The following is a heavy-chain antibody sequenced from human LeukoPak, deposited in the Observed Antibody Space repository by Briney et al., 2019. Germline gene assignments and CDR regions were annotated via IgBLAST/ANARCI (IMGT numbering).Heavy chain of an antibody. Sequence: GGSLRLSCAASGFTFSSYGMHWVRQAPGKGLEWVAVIWYDGSNKYYADSVKGRFTISRDNSKNTLYLQMNSLRAEDTAVYYCARDDSPAGGWVPSSGSLYGPSYWGQGTLVTVSS. CDR3: ARDDSPAGGWVPSSGSLYGPSY. CDR1: GFTFSSYG. CDR2: IWYDGSNK. J-gene: IGHJ4*02. V-gene: IGHV3-33*01. D-gene: IGHD3-10*01.